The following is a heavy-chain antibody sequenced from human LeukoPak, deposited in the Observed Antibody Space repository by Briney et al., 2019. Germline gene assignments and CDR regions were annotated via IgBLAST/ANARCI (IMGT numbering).Heavy chain of an antibody. CDR2: ISYDGSNK. CDR1: GFTFSSYA. CDR3: ARVSLSGRRWFGELTPIDY. J-gene: IGHJ4*02. V-gene: IGHV3-30-3*01. Sequence: GGSLRPSCAASGFTFSSYAMHWVRQAPGKGLEWVAVISYDGSNKYYADSVKGRFTISRDNSKNTLYLQMNSLRAEDTAVYYCARVSLSGRRWFGELTPIDYWGQGTLVTVSS. D-gene: IGHD3-10*01.